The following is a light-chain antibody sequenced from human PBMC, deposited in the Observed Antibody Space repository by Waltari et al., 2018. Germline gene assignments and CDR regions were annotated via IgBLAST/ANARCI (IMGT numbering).Light chain of an antibody. Sequence: QSALTQPRSVSGSPGQSVPISCTGTSSDFGTYDRVSWYQQSPGKAPKLMIYDVSKRPSGVPSRFSGSKSGNTASLTISGLQAEDEADYYCCSYAGAYTYVFGTGTKVTVL. CDR2: DVS. CDR1: SSDFGTYDR. CDR3: CSYAGAYTYV. V-gene: IGLV2-11*01. J-gene: IGLJ1*01.